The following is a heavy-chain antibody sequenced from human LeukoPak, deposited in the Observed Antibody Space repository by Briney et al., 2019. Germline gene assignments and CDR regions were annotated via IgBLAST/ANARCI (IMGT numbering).Heavy chain of an antibody. J-gene: IGHJ4*02. CDR3: ARDPVGGRPDY. CDR2: INSDGSST. D-gene: IGHD1-26*01. V-gene: IGHV3-74*01. Sequence: GGSLRLSCAASGFTFSSYWMHWVRQAPGKGLVWVSRINSDGSSTSYADSVKGRFTISRDNAKSTLYLQMNSLRAEDTAVYYCARDPVGGRPDYWGQGALVTVSS. CDR1: GFTFSSYW.